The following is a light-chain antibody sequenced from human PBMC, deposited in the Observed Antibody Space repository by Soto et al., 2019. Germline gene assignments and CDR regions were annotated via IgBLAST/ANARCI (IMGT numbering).Light chain of an antibody. CDR3: QQRSNWPPIT. Sequence: EIVLTQSPGTLSLSPGERATLSFRASQIVSSSYLAWYQQKPGQAPRLLIHDASHRAAGIPARFSGSGFGTDFTLTISSLEPEDAAVYYCQQRSNWPPITFGQGTRLEI. CDR1: QIVSSSY. CDR2: DAS. J-gene: IGKJ5*01. V-gene: IGKV3D-20*02.